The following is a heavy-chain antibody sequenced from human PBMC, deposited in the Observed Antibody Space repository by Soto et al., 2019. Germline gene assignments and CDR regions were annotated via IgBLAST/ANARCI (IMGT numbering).Heavy chain of an antibody. Sequence: QVQLVESGGGVVQPGRSLRLSCAASGFTFSSYGMHWVRQAPGKGLEWVAVISYDGSTKYYADSVKGRFTISRDNSKNTLYLQMDSLRVADTAVYYCAKGFGELPLDYWGQGTLVTVSS. CDR1: GFTFSSYG. D-gene: IGHD3-10*01. CDR3: AKGFGELPLDY. J-gene: IGHJ4*02. CDR2: ISYDGSTK. V-gene: IGHV3-30*18.